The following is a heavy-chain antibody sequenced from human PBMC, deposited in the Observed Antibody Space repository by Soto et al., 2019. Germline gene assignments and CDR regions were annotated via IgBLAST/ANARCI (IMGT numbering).Heavy chain of an antibody. CDR3: ARGGGEIFSLGDAFDI. Sequence: ASVKVSCKASGYTFTSYGISWVRQAPGQGLEWMGWISAYNGNTNYAQKLQGRVTMTTDTSTSTAYMERRSLRSDDTAVYYCARGGGEIFSLGDAFDIWGQGTMVTVSS. J-gene: IGHJ3*02. D-gene: IGHD2-15*01. CDR1: GYTFTSYG. CDR2: ISAYNGNT. V-gene: IGHV1-18*01.